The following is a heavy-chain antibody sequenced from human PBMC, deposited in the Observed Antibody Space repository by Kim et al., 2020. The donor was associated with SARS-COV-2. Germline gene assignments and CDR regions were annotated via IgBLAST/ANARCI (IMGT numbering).Heavy chain of an antibody. CDR1: GGSMSTYY. J-gene: IGHJ4*02. V-gene: IGHV4-59*01. CDR3: ARIIVGPSRYSDY. CDR2: IYYSGST. D-gene: IGHD1-26*01. Sequence: SETLSLTCTVSGGSMSTYYWSWIRQPPGKGLEWIGYIYYSGSTNYNPSLKSRVIISVDTSKNQFSLKLSSVTAADTAMYYCARIIVGPSRYSDYWGQGTLVTVSS.